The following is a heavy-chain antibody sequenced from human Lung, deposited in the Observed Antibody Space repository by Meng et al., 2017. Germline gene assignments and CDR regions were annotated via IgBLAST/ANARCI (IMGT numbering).Heavy chain of an antibody. CDR3: ARDRDGYASFDH. Sequence: QVQLVQSGAEVRKPGASLQVSCETSGYIFTDFQIHWVRQAPGQGLEWMGRITPNSGGANYAQKFQGRVTMTRDTSIRTAYIDLSRLTSDDTAIYYCARDRDGYASFDHWGQGTLVTVSS. CDR2: ITPNSGGA. J-gene: IGHJ4*02. CDR1: GYIFTDFQ. D-gene: IGHD5-24*01. V-gene: IGHV1-2*06.